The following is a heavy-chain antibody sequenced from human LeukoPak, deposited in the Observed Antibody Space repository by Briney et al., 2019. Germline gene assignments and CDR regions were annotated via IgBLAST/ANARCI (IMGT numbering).Heavy chain of an antibody. CDR2: ISYDGSNK. CDR3: AKEGSSGWYIDEYDY. D-gene: IGHD6-19*01. Sequence: GGSLRLSCAASGFTFSSYGMHWVRQAPGKGLEWVAVISYDGSNKYYADSVKGRFTISRDNSKNTLYLQMNSLRAEDTAVYYCAKEGSSGWYIDEYDYWGLGTLVTVSS. CDR1: GFTFSSYG. V-gene: IGHV3-30*18. J-gene: IGHJ4*02.